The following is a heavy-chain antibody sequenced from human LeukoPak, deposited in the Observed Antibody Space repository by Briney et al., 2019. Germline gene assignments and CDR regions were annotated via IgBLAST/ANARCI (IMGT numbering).Heavy chain of an antibody. V-gene: IGHV3-64D*06. CDR3: VKGTTTYCGSGSYLDY. D-gene: IGHD3-10*01. CDR2: ISSNGGST. Sequence: GGSLRLSCSASGFTFSSYAMHWVRQAPGKGLEYVSAISSNGGSTYYADSVKGRFTISRDNSKNTLYLQMSSLRAEDTAVYYCVKGTTTYCGSGSYLDYWGQGTLVTVSS. CDR1: GFTFSSYA. J-gene: IGHJ4*02.